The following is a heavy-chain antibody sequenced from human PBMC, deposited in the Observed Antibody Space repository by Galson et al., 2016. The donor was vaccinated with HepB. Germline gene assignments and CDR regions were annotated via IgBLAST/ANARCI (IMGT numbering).Heavy chain of an antibody. CDR2: IKSKTDGGTT. CDR3: TKILEIPGTYYSFTMDV. Sequence: SLRLSCAASGFTFSNAWMSWVRQAPGKGLEWVGRIKSKTDGGTTDYAAPVKGRFTIPRDDSNNTMYLQMNSLKTEDTAVFYCTKILEIPGTYYSFTMDVRGKGTTVTVSS. V-gene: IGHV3-15*01. D-gene: IGHD1-14*01. J-gene: IGHJ6*04. CDR1: GFTFSNAW.